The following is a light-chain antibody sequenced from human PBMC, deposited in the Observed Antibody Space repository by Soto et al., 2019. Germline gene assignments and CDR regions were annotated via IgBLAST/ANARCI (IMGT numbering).Light chain of an antibody. V-gene: IGKV1-12*01. CDR1: QGISSR. J-gene: IGKJ4*01. CDR3: QPSNSFPLT. CDR2: AAS. Sequence: DIQMTQSPSSVSASVGDRVTITCRASQGISSRLAWYQQKPGKAPNLLIYAASSLQSGVPSRFSGSGSETDFTLTIGILQPEDFATYYCQPSNSFPLTFGGGTKVEIK.